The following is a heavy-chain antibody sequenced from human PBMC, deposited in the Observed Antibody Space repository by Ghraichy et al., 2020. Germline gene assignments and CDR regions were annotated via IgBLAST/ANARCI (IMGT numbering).Heavy chain of an antibody. CDR2: ISGSGGST. CDR1: GFTFSSYA. V-gene: IGHV3-23*01. J-gene: IGHJ4*02. D-gene: IGHD6-13*01. CDR3: ANARSSWTRGFDY. Sequence: GGSLRLSCAASGFTFSSYAMSWVRQAPGKGLEWVSAISGSGGSTYYADSVKGRFTISRDNSKNTLYLQMNSLRAEDTAVYYCANARSSWTRGFDYWGQGTLVTVSS.